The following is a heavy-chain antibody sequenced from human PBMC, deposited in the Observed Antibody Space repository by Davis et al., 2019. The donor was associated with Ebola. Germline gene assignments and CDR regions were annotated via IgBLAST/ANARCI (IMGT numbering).Heavy chain of an antibody. J-gene: IGHJ6*03. Sequence: ASVKVSCKASGYTFNSYYMNWVRQAPGQGLEWMGIINTSGGATNYAQKFQGRVTMTRDPSASTVYMELSSLRSDDTAVYSCARASFGVGRYSSSYYMDIWGTGTTVAVS. CDR3: ARASFGVGRYSSSYYMDI. D-gene: IGHD3-3*01. V-gene: IGHV1-46*02. CDR2: INTSGGAT. CDR1: GYTFNSYY.